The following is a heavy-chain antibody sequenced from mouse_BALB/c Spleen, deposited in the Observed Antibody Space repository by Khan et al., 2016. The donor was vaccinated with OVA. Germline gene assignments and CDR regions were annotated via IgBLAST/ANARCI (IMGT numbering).Heavy chain of an antibody. Sequence: EAQLQESGPGLVKPSQSLSLTCTVTGYSITSDYAWNWIRQFPGNKLEWMGYISYSGSTSYNPSLKSRISITRDTSKNQFFLQLNSVTTEDTATYYCARRGNYAGRFAYWGQGTLVTVSA. J-gene: IGHJ3*01. D-gene: IGHD2-1*01. CDR3: ARRGNYAGRFAY. V-gene: IGHV3-2*02. CDR2: ISYSGST. CDR1: GYSITSDYA.